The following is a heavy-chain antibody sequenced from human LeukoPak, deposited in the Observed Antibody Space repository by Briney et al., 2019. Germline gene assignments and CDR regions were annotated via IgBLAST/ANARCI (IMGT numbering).Heavy chain of an antibody. Sequence: SQTLSLTCTVSGGSISSGSYYWSWIRQPAGKGLEWIGRIYTSGSTNYNPSLKSRVTISVDTSKNQFSLKLSSVTAADTAVYYCARVDSSTVTMGYWGQGTLVTVSS. V-gene: IGHV4-61*02. CDR1: GGSISSGSYY. D-gene: IGHD4-17*01. J-gene: IGHJ4*02. CDR3: ARVDSSTVTMGY. CDR2: IYTSGST.